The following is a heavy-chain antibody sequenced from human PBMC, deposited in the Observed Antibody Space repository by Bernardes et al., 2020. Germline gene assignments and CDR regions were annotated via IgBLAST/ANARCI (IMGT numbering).Heavy chain of an antibody. D-gene: IGHD6-13*01. V-gene: IGHV2-26*01. Sequence: SGPTLVKPTETLTLTCTVSGFSLSNARMGVSWIRQPPGKALEWLAHIFSNDEKSYSTSLKSRLTISKDTSKSQVVLTMTNMDPVDTATYYCARIRGIAAAGRGPWLDYWGQGTLVTVSS. CDR3: ARIRGIAAAGRGPWLDY. CDR1: GFSLSNARMG. J-gene: IGHJ4*02. CDR2: IFSNDEK.